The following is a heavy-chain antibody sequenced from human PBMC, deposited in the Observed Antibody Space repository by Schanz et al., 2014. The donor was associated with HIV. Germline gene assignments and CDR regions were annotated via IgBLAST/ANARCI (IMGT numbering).Heavy chain of an antibody. CDR1: GFSFSDYA. CDR2: ISYDGRNK. CDR3: AKDRNYYDDRYIGKGNYYYYYGMDV. V-gene: IGHV3-30*04. Sequence: QVHLVESGGGVVQPGRSLRLSCAASGFSFSDYAMHWVRQGPGKGPEWVAVISYDGRNKCFGDSVKGRITISRDNSKNTLYLQIRSLRTEDTAVYYCAKDRNYYDDRYIGKGNYYYYYGMDVWGQGTTVTVSS. D-gene: IGHD3-22*01. J-gene: IGHJ6*02.